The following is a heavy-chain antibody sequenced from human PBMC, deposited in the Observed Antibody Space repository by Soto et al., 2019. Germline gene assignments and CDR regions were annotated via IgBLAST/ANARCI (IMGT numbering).Heavy chain of an antibody. CDR1: GFSFSAFS. CDR2: ISSSSNTI. CDR3: AREGGRHCSPTRCYNAFDI. J-gene: IGHJ3*02. V-gene: IGHV3-48*02. D-gene: IGHD2-2*02. Sequence: PGGSLRLSCASSGFSFSAFSMNWVRRAPGKGLEWVSYISSSSNTIYYADSVKGRFTISRDNAQNTLYLQMNSLRDEDTAVYYCAREGGRHCSPTRCYNAFDIWGQGTMVTVSS.